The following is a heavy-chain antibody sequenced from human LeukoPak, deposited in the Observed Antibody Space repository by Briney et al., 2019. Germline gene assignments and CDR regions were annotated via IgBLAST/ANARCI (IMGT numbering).Heavy chain of an antibody. Sequence: ASVKVSCKASGYTFTGYYMHWVRQAPGHGLEWMGWINPNSGGTNYAQKFQGRVTMTRDTSISTAYMELSRLKSDDTAVYYCARETPPSYYYYYGMDVWGQGTTVTVSS. D-gene: IGHD2-15*01. CDR2: INPNSGGT. CDR1: GYTFTGYY. CDR3: ARETPPSYYYYYGMDV. J-gene: IGHJ6*02. V-gene: IGHV1-2*02.